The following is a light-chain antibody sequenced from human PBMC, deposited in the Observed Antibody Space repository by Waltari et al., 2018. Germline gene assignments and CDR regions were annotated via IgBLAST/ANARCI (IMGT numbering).Light chain of an antibody. V-gene: IGLV2-14*01. CDR2: EVS. CDR1: SRDDGGYNY. J-gene: IGLJ2*01. Sequence: QSALTQPAYVSGSPGQSITISCTGTSRDDGGYNYVSWYQQHPGKAPKLMIYEVSNRPSGVSNRFSGSKSGNTASLTISGLQAEDEADYYCSSYTSSSTLGVVFGGGTKLTVL. CDR3: SSYTSSSTLGVV.